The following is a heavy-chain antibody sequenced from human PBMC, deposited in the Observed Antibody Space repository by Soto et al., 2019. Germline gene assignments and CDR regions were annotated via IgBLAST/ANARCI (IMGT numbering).Heavy chain of an antibody. D-gene: IGHD4-17*01. Sequence: QVQLQESGPGLVKPSGTLSLTCAVSGGSISSSNWWSWVRQPPGKGLEWIGEIYHSGSTNYNPSLKSRVTISVDKSKNQFSLKLSSETAADTAVYYCARFRETMTTVTPGGYYGMDVWGQGTTVTVSS. CDR3: ARFRETMTTVTPGGYYGMDV. J-gene: IGHJ6*02. CDR1: GGSISSSNW. CDR2: IYHSGST. V-gene: IGHV4-4*02.